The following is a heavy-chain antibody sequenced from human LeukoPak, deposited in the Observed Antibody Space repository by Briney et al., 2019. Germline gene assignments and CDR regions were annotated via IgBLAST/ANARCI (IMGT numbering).Heavy chain of an antibody. J-gene: IGHJ4*02. Sequence: GGSLRLSCAASGFTFANHAMNWVRQAPGKGLEWVSVISGSGESTMYADSVKGRITISRDNSKNTLYLQMNSLRVEDTAVYYCAKAIYASGSPYTSIDYWGQGTLVTVSS. D-gene: IGHD3-10*01. V-gene: IGHV3-23*01. CDR3: AKAIYASGSPYTSIDY. CDR1: GFTFANHA. CDR2: ISGSGEST.